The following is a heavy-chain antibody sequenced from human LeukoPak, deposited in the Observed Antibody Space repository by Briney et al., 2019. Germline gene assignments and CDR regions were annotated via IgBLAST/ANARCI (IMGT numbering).Heavy chain of an antibody. Sequence: SETLSLTCTVSGGSFSTYYWSWIRQPPGKGLEWIGYIYTTGSTSYNPSFKSRVTISVDTSKRQFSLKLSSVTAADTAMYFCARERYDFWSFDLWGPGALVTVSS. J-gene: IGHJ4*02. V-gene: IGHV4-4*09. CDR1: GGSFSTYY. CDR2: IYTTGST. CDR3: ARERYDFWSFDL. D-gene: IGHD3-3*01.